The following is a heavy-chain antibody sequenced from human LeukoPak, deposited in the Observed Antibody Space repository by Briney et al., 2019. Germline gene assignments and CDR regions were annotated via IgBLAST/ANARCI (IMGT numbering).Heavy chain of an antibody. CDR2: INPSGGST. CDR1: GYTFTSYY. D-gene: IGHD3-22*01. V-gene: IGHV1-46*01. Sequence: GASVKVSCKASGYTFTSYYMHWVRQAPGQGLEWMGIINPSGGSTSYAQKFQGRVTMTRDMSTSTVYMELSSLRSEDAAVYYCARDWSISSGYYPYYYYYYYMDVWGKGTTVTVSS. J-gene: IGHJ6*03. CDR3: ARDWSISSGYYPYYYYYYYMDV.